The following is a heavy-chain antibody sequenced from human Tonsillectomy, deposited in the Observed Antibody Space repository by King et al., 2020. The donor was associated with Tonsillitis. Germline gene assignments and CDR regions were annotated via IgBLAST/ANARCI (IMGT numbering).Heavy chain of an antibody. CDR2: ISGSGGST. Sequence: VQLVVSGRGLVQPGGSLRLSCAASGFTFSSYAMSWVRQAPGKGLEWVSAISGSGGSTYYADSVKGRFTISRDNYKNTLYLQMNSLRAEDTSVYYCACTMRYCSGGSCFEDYCGQGTLVTVCS. J-gene: IGHJ4*02. CDR1: GFTFSSYA. D-gene: IGHD2-15*01. V-gene: IGHV3-23*04. CDR3: ACTMRYCSGGSCFEDY.